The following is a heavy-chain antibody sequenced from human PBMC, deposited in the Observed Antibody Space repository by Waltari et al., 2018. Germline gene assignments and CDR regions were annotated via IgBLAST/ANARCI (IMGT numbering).Heavy chain of an antibody. CDR2: IYTSGST. J-gene: IGHJ4*02. V-gene: IGHV4-61*09. CDR1: GGSISSGSYS. Sequence: QVQLQESGPGLVKPSPTLSLTCTVSGGSISSGSYSWSWIRQPAGKGLEWIGYIYTSGSTNYNPSLKSRVTISVDTSKNQFSLKLSSVTAADTAVYYCARVVITTFDYWGQGTLVTVSS. CDR3: ARVVITTFDY. D-gene: IGHD3-22*01.